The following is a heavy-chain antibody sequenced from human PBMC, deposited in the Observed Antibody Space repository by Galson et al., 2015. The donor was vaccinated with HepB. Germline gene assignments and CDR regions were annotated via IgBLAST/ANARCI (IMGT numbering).Heavy chain of an antibody. Sequence: ETLSLTCAVYGGSFSGYYWSWIRQPPGKGLEWIGEINHSGSTNYNPSLKSRVTISVDTSKNQFSLKLSSVTAADTAVYYCARARPLLRYFDGWGQGTLVTVSS. CDR1: GGSFSGYY. D-gene: IGHD3-9*01. V-gene: IGHV4-34*01. J-gene: IGHJ4*02. CDR3: ARARPLLRYFDG. CDR2: INHSGST.